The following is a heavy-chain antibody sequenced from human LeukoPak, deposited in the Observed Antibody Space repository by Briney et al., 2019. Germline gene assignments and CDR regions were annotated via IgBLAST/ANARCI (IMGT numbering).Heavy chain of an antibody. CDR2: ISSSSSTI. J-gene: IGHJ6*03. Sequence: GGSLRLSCAASGSTFSSYSMNWVRQAPGKGLEWVSYISSSSSTIYYADSVKGRFTISRDNAKNSLYLQMNSLRAEDTAVYYCARVDCSSTSCYTGDYYYYYYMDVWGKGTTVTVSS. V-gene: IGHV3-48*01. CDR3: ARVDCSSTSCYTGDYYYYYYMDV. D-gene: IGHD2-2*02. CDR1: GSTFSSYS.